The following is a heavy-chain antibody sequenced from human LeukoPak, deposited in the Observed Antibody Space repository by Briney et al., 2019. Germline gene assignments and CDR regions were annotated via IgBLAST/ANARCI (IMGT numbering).Heavy chain of an antibody. Sequence: SETLSLTCAVYGGSFSGYYWGWIRQPPGKGLEWIGSIYYSGSTYYNPSLKSRVTISVDTSKNQFSLKLSSVTAADTAVYYCARALRGYSHNAFDIWGQGTMVTVSS. CDR3: ARALRGYSHNAFDI. J-gene: IGHJ3*02. CDR1: GGSFSGYY. D-gene: IGHD5-18*01. V-gene: IGHV4-34*01. CDR2: IYYSGST.